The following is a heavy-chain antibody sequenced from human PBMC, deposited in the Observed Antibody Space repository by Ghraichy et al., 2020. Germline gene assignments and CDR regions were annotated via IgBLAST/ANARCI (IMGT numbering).Heavy chain of an antibody. CDR3: AKDRYESNFFDY. CDR1: GFTFSSYA. V-gene: IGHV3-23*01. J-gene: IGHJ4*02. CDR2: ISGSGGST. D-gene: IGHD1-1*01. Sequence: GESLNISCAASGFTFSSYAMSWVRQAPGKGLEWVSAISGSGGSTYYADSVKGRFTISRDNSKNTLYLQMNSLRAEDTAVYYCAKDRYESNFFDYWGQGTLVTVSS.